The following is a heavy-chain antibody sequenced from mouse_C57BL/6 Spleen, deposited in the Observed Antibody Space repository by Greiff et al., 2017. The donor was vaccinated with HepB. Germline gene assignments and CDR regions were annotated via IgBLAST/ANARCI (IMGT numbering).Heavy chain of an antibody. Sequence: QVQLQQPGAELVKPGASVKLSCKASGYTFTSYWMQWVKQRPGQGLEWIGEIDPSDSYTNYNQKFKGKATLTVDTSSSTAYMQLSSLTSEDSAVYYCARRDGYDGTTFAYWGQGTLVTVSA. D-gene: IGHD2-2*01. CDR2: IDPSDSYT. CDR1: GYTFTSYW. CDR3: ARRDGYDGTTFAY. V-gene: IGHV1-50*01. J-gene: IGHJ3*01.